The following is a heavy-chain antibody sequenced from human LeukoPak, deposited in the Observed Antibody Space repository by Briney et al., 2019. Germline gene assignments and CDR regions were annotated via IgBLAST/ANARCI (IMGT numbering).Heavy chain of an antibody. CDR3: ARDSRYGSGSNVDY. V-gene: IGHV3-7*01. D-gene: IGHD3-10*01. Sequence: GSLRLSCAASGFTFSSYWMSWVRQAPGKGLEWVANIKQDGSEKYYVDSVKGRFTISRDNAKNSLYLQMNSLRAEDTAVYYCARDSRYGSGSNVDYWGQGTLVTVSS. CDR1: GFTFSSYW. CDR2: IKQDGSEK. J-gene: IGHJ4*02.